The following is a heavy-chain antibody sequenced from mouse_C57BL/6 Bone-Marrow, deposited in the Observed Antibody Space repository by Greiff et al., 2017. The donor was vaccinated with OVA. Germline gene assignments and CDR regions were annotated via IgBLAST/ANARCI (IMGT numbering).Heavy chain of an antibody. CDR3: ARWYCCGGFAY. V-gene: IGHV1-59*01. D-gene: IGHD1-1*02. CDR2: IDPTDSST. J-gene: IGHJ3*01. CDR1: GYTFTSYW. Sequence: QVQLKQPGAELVRPGTSVKLSCKASGYTFTSYWMHWVKQRPGQGLEWIGVIDPTDSSTNYNQKFKGKATLTVDTSSSTAYMQLSSLTSEDSVYYYCARWYCCGGFAYWGRGTLVTVSA.